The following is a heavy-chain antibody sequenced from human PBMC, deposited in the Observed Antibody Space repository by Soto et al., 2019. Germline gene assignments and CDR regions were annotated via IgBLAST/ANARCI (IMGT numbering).Heavy chain of an antibody. CDR1: GGTFSSYT. CDR2: IIPILGIA. CDR3: ASWLGAIYYYYGMAV. Sequence: QVQLVQSGAEVKKPGSSVKVSCKASGGTFSSYTISWVRQAPGQGLEWMGRIIPILGIANYAQKFQGRVTITADKSTSTAYMELSSLRSEDTAVYYCASWLGAIYYYYGMAVWGQGTTVTVSS. J-gene: IGHJ6*02. V-gene: IGHV1-69*02. D-gene: IGHD1-26*01.